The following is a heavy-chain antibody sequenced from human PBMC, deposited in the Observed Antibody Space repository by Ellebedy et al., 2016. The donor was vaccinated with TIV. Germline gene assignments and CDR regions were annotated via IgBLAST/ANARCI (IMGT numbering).Heavy chain of an antibody. D-gene: IGHD3-3*01. Sequence: GVSLKISXAASGFTFSSYAMHWVRQAPGKGLEWVAVISYDGSNKYYADSVKGRFTISRDNSKNTLYLQMNSLRAEDTAVYYCARDLQEGYFDYWGQGTLVTVSS. CDR2: ISYDGSNK. CDR1: GFTFSSYA. CDR3: ARDLQEGYFDY. V-gene: IGHV3-30*04. J-gene: IGHJ4*02.